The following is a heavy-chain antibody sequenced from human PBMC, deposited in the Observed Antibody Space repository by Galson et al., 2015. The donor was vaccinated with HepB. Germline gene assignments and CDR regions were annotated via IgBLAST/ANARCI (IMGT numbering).Heavy chain of an antibody. CDR1: GYKFTDNG. CDR2: ISTNSGDA. V-gene: IGHV1-18*04. Sequence: SVKVSCKASGYKFTDNGISWVRQAPGQGLEWLGWISTNSGDAKYIQRLQGRVTMTRDTSTSTAYMELRRLRSDDTAVYYCARDRSHSLDYWGQGTFVTVSS. D-gene: IGHD3-16*02. CDR3: ARDRSHSLDY. J-gene: IGHJ4*02.